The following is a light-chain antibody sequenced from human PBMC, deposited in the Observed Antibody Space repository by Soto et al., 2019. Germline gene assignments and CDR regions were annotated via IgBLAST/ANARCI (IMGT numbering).Light chain of an antibody. CDR1: QSVNSNY. J-gene: IGKJ1*01. CDR3: QQYGSSPWT. Sequence: EIVLTQSPDTLSLSPVERATLSCMASQSVNSNYLVWYQQKLGQAPRLLIYGVSSRAAGVPDRFSGSGSGTDFTLTISRLEPEDFAVYYCQQYGSSPWTFGQGTKVDIK. V-gene: IGKV3-20*01. CDR2: GVS.